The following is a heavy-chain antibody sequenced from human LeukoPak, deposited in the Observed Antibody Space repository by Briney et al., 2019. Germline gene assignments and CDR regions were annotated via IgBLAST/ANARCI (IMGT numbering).Heavy chain of an antibody. CDR3: AREIMGDSGFDY. V-gene: IGHV3-48*03. CDR1: GFTFSSYE. D-gene: IGHD2-21*01. CDR2: ISSSGSTI. J-gene: IGHJ4*02. Sequence: GGSLRLSCAASGFTFSSYEMNWVRQAPGKGLEWVPYISSSGSTIYYADSVKGRFTISRDNAKNSLYLQMNSLRAEDTAVYYCAREIMGDSGFDYWGQGTLVTVSS.